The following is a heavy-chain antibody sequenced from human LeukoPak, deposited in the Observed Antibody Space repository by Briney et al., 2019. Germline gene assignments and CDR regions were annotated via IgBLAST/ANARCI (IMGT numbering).Heavy chain of an antibody. CDR3: VRGGSYGSGDY. D-gene: IGHD3-10*01. CDR1: GISISGYS. CDR2: ITSDSTYI. Sequence: GGSLRLSCAASGISISGYSLNWIRQAPGKGLEWVATITSDSTYISHAASVKGRFTISRDNAKNSLYLQMNSLRPEDTALYYCVRGGSYGSGDYWGQGTLVTVSS. J-gene: IGHJ4*02. V-gene: IGHV3-21*01.